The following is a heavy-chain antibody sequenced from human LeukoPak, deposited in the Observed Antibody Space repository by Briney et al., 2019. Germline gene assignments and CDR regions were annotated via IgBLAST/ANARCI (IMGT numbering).Heavy chain of an antibody. CDR2: IKQDGSEK. CDR1: GFTFSNYW. Sequence: GGSLRLSCTASGFTFSNYWMTWVRQAPGKGLEWVASIKQDGSEKQYVGSVRGRFTISRDNAKNVLDLQMDSLTAEDTAVYYCAREDYGSGSYYNVFYFDYWGQGTLVTVSS. V-gene: IGHV3-7*01. D-gene: IGHD3-10*01. J-gene: IGHJ4*02. CDR3: AREDYGSGSYYNVFYFDY.